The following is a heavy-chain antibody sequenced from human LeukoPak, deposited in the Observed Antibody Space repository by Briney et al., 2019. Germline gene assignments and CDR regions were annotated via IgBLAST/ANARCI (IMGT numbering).Heavy chain of an antibody. CDR2: ISVYNHNT. D-gene: IGHD2-8*01. CDR1: GYTFPTSG. J-gene: IGHJ4*02. V-gene: IGHV1-18*01. CDR3: ARTNLDCKNGVCYDY. Sequence: ASVKVSCKASGYTFPTSGISWVRQAPGQGLEWMGWISVYNHNTNYAQKFQGRVTVTTDTSTRTAYMELRSLRSDDTAVYYCARTNLDCKNGVCYDYWGQGTLVTVSS.